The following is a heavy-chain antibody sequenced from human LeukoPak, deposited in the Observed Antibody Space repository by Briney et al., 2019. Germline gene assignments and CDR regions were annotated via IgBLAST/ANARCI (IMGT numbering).Heavy chain of an antibody. Sequence: PGGSLRLSCAATGFTFSNAWMSWVRQAPGKGLEWVGRIKSKTDGGTTDYAAPVKGRFTISRDDSKNTLYLQMNSLKTEDTAVYYCTTDGLGSLLRYFDWTVSAGDHWGQGTLVTVSS. CDR1: GFTFSNAW. D-gene: IGHD3-9*01. CDR2: IKSKTDGGTT. V-gene: IGHV3-15*01. J-gene: IGHJ4*02. CDR3: TTDGLGSLLRYFDWTVSAGDH.